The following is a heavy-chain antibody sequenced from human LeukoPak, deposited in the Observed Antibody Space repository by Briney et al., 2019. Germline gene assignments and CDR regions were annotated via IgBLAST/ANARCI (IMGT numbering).Heavy chain of an antibody. CDR2: IYYSGST. J-gene: IGHJ2*01. CDR3: ARVDAWFGELFSWYFDL. Sequence: SETLSLTCTVSGGSISSYYWSWIRQPPGKGLEWIGYIYYSGSTNYNPSLKSRVTISVDTSKNQFSLKLSSVTAADTAVYYCARVDAWFGELFSWYFDLWGRGTLVTVSS. CDR1: GGSISSYY. V-gene: IGHV4-59*01. D-gene: IGHD3-10*01.